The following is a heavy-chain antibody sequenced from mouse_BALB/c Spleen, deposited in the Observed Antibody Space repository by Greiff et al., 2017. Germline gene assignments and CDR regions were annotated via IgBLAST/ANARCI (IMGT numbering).Heavy chain of an antibody. CDR2: IYPGNSDT. D-gene: IGHD6-1*01. J-gene: IGHJ4*01. CDR3: TRGGRGPRFAMDY. Sequence: EAKLQESGTVLARPGASVKMSCKASGYTFTSYWMHWVKQRPGQGLEWIGAIYPGNSDTSYNQKFKGKAKLTAVTSTSTAYMELSSLTNEDSAVYYCTRGGRGPRFAMDYWGQGTSVTVSS. V-gene: IGHV1-5*01. CDR1: GYTFTSYW.